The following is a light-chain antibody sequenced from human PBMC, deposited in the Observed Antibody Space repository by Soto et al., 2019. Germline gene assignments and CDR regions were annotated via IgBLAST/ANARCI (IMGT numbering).Light chain of an antibody. CDR2: DAS. J-gene: IGKJ1*01. Sequence: DIQMTQSPSTLSASVGDRVTITCRASQSISSWLAWYQQKPGKAPKLLIYDASSLESGVPSRFSGSGSGTDFPLTISSLQPDDFATYYCQQYNSYSRTFGQGTKVDIK. CDR1: QSISSW. V-gene: IGKV1-5*01. CDR3: QQYNSYSRT.